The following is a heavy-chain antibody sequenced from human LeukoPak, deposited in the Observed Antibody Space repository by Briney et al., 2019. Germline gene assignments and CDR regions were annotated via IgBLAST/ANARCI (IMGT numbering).Heavy chain of an antibody. CDR2: ISGSGERT. J-gene: IGHJ5*02. V-gene: IGHV3-23*01. D-gene: IGHD6-19*01. CDR1: GFTFSNSA. Sequence: GGSLRLSCAASGFTFSNSAMNWVRQAPGKGLEWVSGISGSGERTYDADSVKGRFTVSRDNSKNTLYLLMNSLRAEDTAVYYCAKGGPVSVTYNWFDPWGQGTLVTVSS. CDR3: AKGGPVSVTYNWFDP.